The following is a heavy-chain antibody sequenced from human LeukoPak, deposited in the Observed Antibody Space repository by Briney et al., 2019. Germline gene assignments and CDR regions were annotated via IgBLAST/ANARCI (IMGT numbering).Heavy chain of an antibody. V-gene: IGHV4-39*01. J-gene: IGHJ4*02. Sequence: SETLSLTCTVSGVSISSGTYYWPWIRQPPGKGPEWIGTIHYSGDTYYNPSLKSRVTISVDPPKKQFFLTLSSVTAADTAVYYCARLGGYYDPPGYWGQGTLVTVSS. CDR2: IHYSGDT. CDR1: GVSISSGTYY. CDR3: ARLGGYYDPPGY. D-gene: IGHD3-22*01.